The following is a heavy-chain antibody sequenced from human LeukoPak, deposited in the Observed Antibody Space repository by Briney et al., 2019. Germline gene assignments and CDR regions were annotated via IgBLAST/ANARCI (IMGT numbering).Heavy chain of an antibody. J-gene: IGHJ5*02. Sequence: SETLSLACTVSGYSISSGYYWGWIRQPPGKGLEWIGSIYHSGSTYYNPSLKSRVTISVDTSKNQFSLKLSSVTAADTAVYYCARDHLTVRGVIMITFGGNNWFDPWGQGTLVTVSS. V-gene: IGHV4-38-2*02. CDR1: GYSISSGYY. D-gene: IGHD3-16*01. CDR3: ARDHLTVRGVIMITFGGNNWFDP. CDR2: IYHSGST.